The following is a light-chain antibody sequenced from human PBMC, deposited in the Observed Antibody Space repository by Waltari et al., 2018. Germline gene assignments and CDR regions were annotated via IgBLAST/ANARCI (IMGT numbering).Light chain of an antibody. CDR3: MIWHSSASV. V-gene: IGLV5-45*03. Sequence: QAVLTQPSSLSASPGASVRLTCTLHSGINVANRKIYWYQQKPGKPPQYLLRFRSDLDKPEASARPSRFSGSKEASANAGILLISGLQSEDEADYYCMIWHSSASVFGGGTTLTVL. J-gene: IGLJ2*01. CDR2: FRSDLDK. CDR1: SGINVANRK.